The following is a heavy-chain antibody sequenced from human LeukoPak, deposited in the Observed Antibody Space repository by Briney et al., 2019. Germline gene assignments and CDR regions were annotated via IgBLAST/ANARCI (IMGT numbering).Heavy chain of an antibody. D-gene: IGHD6-6*01. CDR1: GGSISNYF. CDR3: ASDDSSSYYFDY. CDR2: IYTGGVT. V-gene: IGHV4-4*07. J-gene: IGHJ4*02. Sequence: NPSETLSLTCTVSGGSISNYFWSWIRQPAGKGLEWIGRIYTGGVTNYNPSLKSRVTMSVDTSKNRFSLKLSSVTAADTAVYYCASDDSSSYYFDYWGQGTLVTVSS.